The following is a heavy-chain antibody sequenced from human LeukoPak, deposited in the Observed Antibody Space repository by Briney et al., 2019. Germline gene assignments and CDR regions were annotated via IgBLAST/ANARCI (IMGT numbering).Heavy chain of an antibody. CDR2: INNDGSRT. CDR3: ATVFDY. Sequence: GGSLRLSCAASGLTFTNYWMHWVRQAPGKGLLWVSTINNDGSRTFYADSVKGRFTTSRDNSKNTVYLRMNSLRDDDTAVYYCATVFDYWGQGTLVTVSS. CDR1: GLTFTNYW. J-gene: IGHJ4*02. V-gene: IGHV3-74*01.